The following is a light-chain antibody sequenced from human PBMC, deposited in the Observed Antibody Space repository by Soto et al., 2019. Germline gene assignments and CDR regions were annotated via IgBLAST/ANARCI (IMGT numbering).Light chain of an antibody. V-gene: IGLV1-44*01. CDR3: SSYSSSSTLL. CDR2: SNN. J-gene: IGLJ3*02. CDR1: SSNIGSNT. Sequence: QSVVTQPPSASGTPGQRVTISCSGSSSNIGSNTVNWYQQLPGTAPKLLIYSNNQRPSGVPDRFSGSKSGTSASLAISGLQSEDEADYYCSSYSSSSTLLFGGGTKLTVL.